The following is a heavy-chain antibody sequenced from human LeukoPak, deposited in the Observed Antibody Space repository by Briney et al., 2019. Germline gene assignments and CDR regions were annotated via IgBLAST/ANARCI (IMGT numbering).Heavy chain of an antibody. D-gene: IGHD3-10*01. CDR1: GGSISSYY. J-gene: IGHJ5*02. CDR3: ARQITMVRGVTVTDWFDP. CDR2: IYYSGST. V-gene: IGHV4-39*01. Sequence: SETLSLTCTVSGGSISSYYWGWIRQPPGKGLEWIGSIYYSGSTYYNPSLKSRVTISVDTSKNQFSLKLSSVTAADTAVYYCARQITMVRGVTVTDWFDPWGQGTLVTVSS.